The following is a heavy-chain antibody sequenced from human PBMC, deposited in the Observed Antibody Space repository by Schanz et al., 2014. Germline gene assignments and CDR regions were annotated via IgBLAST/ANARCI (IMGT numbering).Heavy chain of an antibody. CDR3: AKHLESPDIVGTIFDS. CDR2: ISGTGSST. D-gene: IGHD5-12*01. Sequence: LMESGGGLVQPGRSLRLSCAASGFTFDNYAMNWVRQAPGKGLEWVSAISGTGSSTHYANSVKGRFTISRDNSKNTLYLQMNSLRAEDTAVYFCAKHLESPDIVGTIFDSWGQGTLVSVSS. V-gene: IGHV3-23*01. J-gene: IGHJ4*02. CDR1: GFTFDNYA.